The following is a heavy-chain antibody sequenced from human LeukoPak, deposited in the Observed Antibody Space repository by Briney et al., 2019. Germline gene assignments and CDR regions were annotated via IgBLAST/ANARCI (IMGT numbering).Heavy chain of an antibody. V-gene: IGHV4-59*08. CDR1: GGSISSYY. D-gene: IGHD2/OR15-2a*01. CDR2: IYYSGST. Sequence: SETLSLTCTVSGGSISSYYWSWIRQPPGKGLEWIGYIYYSGSTNYNPSLKSRVTISVDTSKNQFSLKLSSVTAADAAVYYCARRRFYYFDYWGQGTLVTVSA. CDR3: ARRRFYYFDY. J-gene: IGHJ4*02.